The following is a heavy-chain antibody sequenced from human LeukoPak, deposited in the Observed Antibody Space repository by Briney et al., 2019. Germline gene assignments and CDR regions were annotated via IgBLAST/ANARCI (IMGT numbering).Heavy chain of an antibody. J-gene: IGHJ4*02. V-gene: IGHV3-23*01. CDR3: AKAKWELLRFFNS. CDR2: ISGSGTTT. D-gene: IGHD1-26*01. CDR1: GFTFSSHA. Sequence: GGSLRLSCSASGFTFSSHAMSWVRQAPGKGLEWVSVISGSGTTTEYADSVRGRFTISRDNSKNTLSLQMNSLRAEDTAIYYCAKAKWELLRFFNSWGQGTLVTVSS.